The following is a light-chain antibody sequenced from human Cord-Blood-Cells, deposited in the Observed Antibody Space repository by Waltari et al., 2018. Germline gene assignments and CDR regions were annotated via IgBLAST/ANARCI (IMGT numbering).Light chain of an antibody. Sequence: GYNYVSWYQQHPGKAPKLMIYDVSKRPSGVPDRFSGSKSGNTASLTISGLQAEDEADYYCCSYADSYTWVFGGGTKLTVL. V-gene: IGLV2-11*01. J-gene: IGLJ3*02. CDR3: CSYADSYTWV. CDR2: DVS. CDR1: GYNY.